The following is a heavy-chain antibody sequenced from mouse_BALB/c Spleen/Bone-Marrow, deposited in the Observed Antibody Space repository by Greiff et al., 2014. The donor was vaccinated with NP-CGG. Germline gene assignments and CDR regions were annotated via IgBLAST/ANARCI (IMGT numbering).Heavy chain of an antibody. Sequence: QVQLKDSGAELVRPGSSVKISCKASGYAFSSYWMNWVKQRPGQGLEWIGQIYPGDGDTNYNGKFKGKATLTADKSSSTAYMQLISLTSEDSAVYFCARVRNWADYWGQGTTLTVSS. CDR2: IYPGDGDT. CDR3: ARVRNWADY. J-gene: IGHJ2*01. CDR1: GYAFSSYW. D-gene: IGHD4-1*01. V-gene: IGHV1-80*01.